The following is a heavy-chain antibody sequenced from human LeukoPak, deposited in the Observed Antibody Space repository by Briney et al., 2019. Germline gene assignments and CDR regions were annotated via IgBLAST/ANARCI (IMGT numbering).Heavy chain of an antibody. Sequence: ASVKVSCKVSGYTLTELSMHWVRQAPGKGLEWMGGFDPEDGETIYAQKFQGRVTMTEDTSTDTAYMELSSLRSEDTAVYHCATELGYCSGGSCYYYYGMDVWGQGTTVTVSS. V-gene: IGHV1-24*01. CDR3: ATELGYCSGGSCYYYYGMDV. J-gene: IGHJ6*02. CDR1: GYTLTELS. D-gene: IGHD2-15*01. CDR2: FDPEDGET.